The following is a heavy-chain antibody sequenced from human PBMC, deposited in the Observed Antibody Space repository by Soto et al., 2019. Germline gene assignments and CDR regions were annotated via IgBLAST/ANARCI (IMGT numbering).Heavy chain of an antibody. CDR2: ISAYNGNT. D-gene: IGHD5-12*01. CDR1: GYTSTSYG. V-gene: IGHV1-18*01. CDR3: ARATKWLRYTPLTN. Sequence: ASVTVSCQASGYTSTSYGISLVRQAPGQGLEWMGWISAYNGNTNYAQKLQGRVTMTTDTSTSTAYMELRSLRSDDTAVYYCARATKWLRYTPLTNWGQGTLVTVSS. J-gene: IGHJ4*02.